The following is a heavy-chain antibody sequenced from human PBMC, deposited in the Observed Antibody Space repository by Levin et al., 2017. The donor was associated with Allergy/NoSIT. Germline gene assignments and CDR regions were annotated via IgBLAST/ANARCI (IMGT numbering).Heavy chain of an antibody. CDR2: IYYSGST. CDR3: AAFYDSSGYYYGTFDY. CDR1: GGSISSYY. V-gene: IGHV4-59*08. Sequence: SQTLSLTCTVSGGSISSYYWSWIRQPPGKGLEWIGYIYYSGSTNYNPSLKSRVTISVDTSKNQFSLKLSSVTAADTAVYYCAAFYDSSGYYYGTFDYWGQGALVTVSS. J-gene: IGHJ4*02. D-gene: IGHD3-22*01.